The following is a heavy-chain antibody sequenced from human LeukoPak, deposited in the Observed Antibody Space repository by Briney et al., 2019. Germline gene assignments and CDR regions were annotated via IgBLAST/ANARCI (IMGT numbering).Heavy chain of an antibody. J-gene: IGHJ5*02. CDR2: INAGNGNT. V-gene: IGHV1-3*01. CDR1: GYTFTSYA. CDR3: ATTPSSSLRFDP. Sequence: ASVKVSCKASGYTFTSYAMHWVRQAPGQRLEWMGWINAGNGNTKYSQKFQGRVTITRDTSASTAYMELSSLRSEDTAVYYCATTPSSSLRFDPWGQGTLVTVSS. D-gene: IGHD6-6*01.